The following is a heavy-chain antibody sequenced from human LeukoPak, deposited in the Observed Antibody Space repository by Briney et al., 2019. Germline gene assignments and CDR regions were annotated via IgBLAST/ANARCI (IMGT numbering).Heavy chain of an antibody. J-gene: IGHJ5*02. D-gene: IGHD6-13*01. Sequence: GGSLRLSCEASGFTFSTHTMNWVRQAPGKGLEWVSSISSTSSYIYYADSVKGRFTISRDNAKNSLYLQMNSLRAEDTAVYYCARDKIPAAGTPRGFDPWGQGTLVTVSS. CDR3: ARDKIPAAGTPRGFDP. V-gene: IGHV3-21*01. CDR1: GFTFSTHT. CDR2: ISSTSSYI.